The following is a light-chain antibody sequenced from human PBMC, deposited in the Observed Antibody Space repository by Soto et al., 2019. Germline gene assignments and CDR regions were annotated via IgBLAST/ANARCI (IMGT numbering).Light chain of an antibody. CDR2: AAS. V-gene: IGKV3-20*01. CDR1: QRVSSYY. CDR3: HQYGSSPGT. Sequence: DIVLTQSPGTLSFSPGERATLSCRASQRVSSYYLAWYQQKPGQAPRLLIYAASSRATGIPDRFSGGGSGTDFTLTISRLEPEDFAVYYCHQYGSSPGTFGQGTKVDIK. J-gene: IGKJ1*01.